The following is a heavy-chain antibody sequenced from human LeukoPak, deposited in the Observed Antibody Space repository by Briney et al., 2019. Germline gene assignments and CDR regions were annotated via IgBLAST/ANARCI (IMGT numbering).Heavy chain of an antibody. CDR1: GGSVSRGGYY. V-gene: IGHV4-31*03. CDR2: TSYSEGT. Sequence: SETLSLTCTVSGGSVSRGGYYWNWIRQHPGKGLEWIGFTSYSEGTYYNPSLMSRITISVDISQNQFSLKMRDVAAADTAVYFCATADWESFYFDSWGQGALVAVSS. D-gene: IGHD1-26*01. J-gene: IGHJ4*02. CDR3: ATADWESFYFDS.